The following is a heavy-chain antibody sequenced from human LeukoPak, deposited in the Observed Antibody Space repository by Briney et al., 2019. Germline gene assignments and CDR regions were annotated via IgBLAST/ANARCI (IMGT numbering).Heavy chain of an antibody. CDR2: IYNSGST. CDR1: GVSISSSYSY. D-gene: IGHD2-21*01. Sequence: SETLSLTCTVSGVSISSSYSYWGWIRQPPGKGLEWIGYIYNSGSTNYNPSLKSRVTISVDTSKNQFSLKLTSVTAADTAVYYCARGAYPLDYWGQGTLVTVSS. CDR3: ARGAYPLDY. V-gene: IGHV4-61*05. J-gene: IGHJ4*02.